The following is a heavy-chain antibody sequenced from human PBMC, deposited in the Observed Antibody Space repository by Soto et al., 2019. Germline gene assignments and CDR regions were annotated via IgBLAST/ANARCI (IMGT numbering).Heavy chain of an antibody. Sequence: QITLKESGPTLVKPTQTLTLTCTFSGCSRPTRGVGVGWIRPPPGQALECRALIYWDDDKRYSPSLQSRLSITKDTSKTQVVLTLTNVDPVDTATYYCSHIPNDYHFDWFDPWGPGTLVSVST. J-gene: IGHJ5*02. CDR3: SHIPNDYHFDWFDP. D-gene: IGHD3-16*01. V-gene: IGHV2-5*02. CDR2: IYWDDDK. CDR1: GCSRPTRGVG.